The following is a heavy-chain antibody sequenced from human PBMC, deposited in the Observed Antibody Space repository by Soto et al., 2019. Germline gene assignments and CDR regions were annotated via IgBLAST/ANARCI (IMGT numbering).Heavy chain of an antibody. CDR3: ARGVHIVAFAQSYYYYGMDV. CDR2: INSDGSST. CDR1: GITFSSYW. V-gene: IGHV3-74*01. J-gene: IGHJ6*02. Sequence: PXGSLRRACAASGITFSSYWMHWVRQAPGKGLVWVSRINSDGSSTSYADSVKGRFTISRDNAKNTLYLQMNSLRAEETAVYYCARGVHIVAFAQSYYYYGMDVWGQGTTVTVSS. D-gene: IGHD5-12*01.